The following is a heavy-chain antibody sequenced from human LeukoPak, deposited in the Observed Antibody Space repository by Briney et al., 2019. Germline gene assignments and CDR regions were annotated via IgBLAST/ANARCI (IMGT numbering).Heavy chain of an antibody. V-gene: IGHV4-61*02. D-gene: IGHD3-3*01. Sequence: SETLSLTCTVSGGSISSGSYYWSWIRQPAGKGLEWIGRIYTSGSTNYNPSLKSRVTISVDTSKNQFSLKLSSVTAADTAVYYCARDRFFPLFGVVPIETDAFDIWGQGTMVTVSS. CDR1: GGSISSGSYY. CDR2: IYTSGST. CDR3: ARDRFFPLFGVVPIETDAFDI. J-gene: IGHJ3*02.